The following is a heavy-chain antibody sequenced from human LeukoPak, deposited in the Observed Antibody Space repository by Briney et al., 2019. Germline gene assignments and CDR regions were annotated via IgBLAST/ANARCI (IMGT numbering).Heavy chain of an antibody. J-gene: IGHJ4*02. D-gene: IGHD1-26*01. CDR1: GFTVSSNF. V-gene: IGHV3-66*01. CDR3: AREGAGGTYSFDY. CDR2: IYTSGIT. Sequence: AGSLRLSCAVSGFTVSSNFMSWVRQAPGKGPEWVSVIYTSGITYYEDSVRGRVTISRDNSKNTLYLQMDSLTAEDTAVYYCAREGAGGTYSFDYWGQGTLVTVSS.